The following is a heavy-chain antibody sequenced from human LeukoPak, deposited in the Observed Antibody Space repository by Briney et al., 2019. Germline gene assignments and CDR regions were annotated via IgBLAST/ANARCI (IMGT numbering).Heavy chain of an antibody. CDR3: ARDGAGPRHDYGDYTFDY. J-gene: IGHJ4*02. D-gene: IGHD4-17*01. Sequence: SETLSLTCTVSGDSIGSYSWNWIRQPPGKGLEWIGYVYHTGSTHYNPSLKSRVTISVDTSKNQFSLKLSSVTAADTAVYYCARDGAGPRHDYGDYTFDYWGQGALVSVSA. CDR1: GDSIGSYS. V-gene: IGHV4-59*01. CDR2: VYHTGST.